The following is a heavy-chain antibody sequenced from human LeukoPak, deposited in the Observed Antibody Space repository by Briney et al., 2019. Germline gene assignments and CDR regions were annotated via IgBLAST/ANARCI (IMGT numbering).Heavy chain of an antibody. D-gene: IGHD3/OR15-3a*01. CDR1: GFTFSSYW. V-gene: IGHV3-7*01. CDR3: ARRTGYYDYYYYYYYMDV. Sequence: PGGSLRLSCAASGFTFSSYWMSWVRQAPGKGLEWVANIKQAGSEKYYVDSVKGRFTISRDNAKNSLYLQMNSLRAEDTAVYYCARRTGYYDYYYYYYYMDVWGKGTTVTVSS. CDR2: IKQAGSEK. J-gene: IGHJ6*03.